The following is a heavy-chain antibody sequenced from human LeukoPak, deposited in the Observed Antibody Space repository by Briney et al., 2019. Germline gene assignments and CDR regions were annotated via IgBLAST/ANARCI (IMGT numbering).Heavy chain of an antibody. D-gene: IGHD4-17*01. CDR3: ARGNPLTVTYYYYYGMDV. Sequence: SETLSLTCTVSGGSISSYYWSWIRQPPGKGLEWIGYIYYSGSTNYNPSLKSRVTVSVDTSKNQFSLKLSSVTAADTAVYYCARGNPLTVTYYYYYGMDVWGQGTTVTVSS. V-gene: IGHV4-59*01. CDR1: GGSISSYY. CDR2: IYYSGST. J-gene: IGHJ6*02.